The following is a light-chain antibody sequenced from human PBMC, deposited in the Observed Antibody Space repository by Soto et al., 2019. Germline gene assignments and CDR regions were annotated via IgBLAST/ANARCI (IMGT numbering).Light chain of an antibody. Sequence: QSVLTQAPSASGTPGQRVTISCSGSNSNIGGNSVSWHHHLPETAPKLLIFNNSQRPSGVPDRFSGSKSGTSASLAISGLQSEDEADYYCASWDDSLNGHWVFGGGTKLTVL. CDR2: NNS. CDR3: ASWDDSLNGHWV. CDR1: NSNIGGNS. V-gene: IGLV1-44*01. J-gene: IGLJ3*02.